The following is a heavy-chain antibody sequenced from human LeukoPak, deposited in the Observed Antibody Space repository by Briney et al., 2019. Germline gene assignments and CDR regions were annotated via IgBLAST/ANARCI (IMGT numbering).Heavy chain of an antibody. CDR2: IYYSGST. CDR3: AGASASQAFDI. J-gene: IGHJ3*02. CDR1: GGSISSYY. Sequence: SETLSLTCTVSGGSISSYYWSWIRQPPGKGLEWIGYIYYSGSTNYNPSLKSRVTISVDTSKNQFSLKLSSVTAADTAVYYCAGASASQAFDIWGQGTMVTVSS. V-gene: IGHV4-59*01.